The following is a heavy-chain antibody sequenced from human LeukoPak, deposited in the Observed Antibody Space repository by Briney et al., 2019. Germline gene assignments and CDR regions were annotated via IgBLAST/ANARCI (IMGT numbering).Heavy chain of an antibody. CDR2: IYSGGST. V-gene: IGHV3-66*01. J-gene: IGHJ4*02. CDR1: GFTVSHNY. Sequence: GGSLRLSCAASGFTVSHNYMSWVRQAPGKGLEWVSVIYSGGSTNYADSMKGRFTISRDNSKNTLYLQMNSLRAEDTAVYYCARDLSGPLDYWGQGTLVTVSS. D-gene: IGHD6-25*01. CDR3: ARDLSGPLDY.